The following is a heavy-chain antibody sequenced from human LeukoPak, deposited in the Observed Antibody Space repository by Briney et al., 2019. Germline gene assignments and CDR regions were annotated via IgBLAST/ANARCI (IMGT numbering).Heavy chain of an antibody. Sequence: PGGSLRLSCAASGFTFSSYSMNWVRQAPGKGLEWVSSISSSSSYIYYADSVKGRFTISRDNAKNSLYLQMNSLRAEDTAVYYCASYGESDILTDYYNDYWGQGTLVTVSS. CDR2: ISSSSSYI. CDR3: ASYGESDILTDYYNDY. D-gene: IGHD3-9*01. V-gene: IGHV3-21*01. CDR1: GFTFSSYS. J-gene: IGHJ4*02.